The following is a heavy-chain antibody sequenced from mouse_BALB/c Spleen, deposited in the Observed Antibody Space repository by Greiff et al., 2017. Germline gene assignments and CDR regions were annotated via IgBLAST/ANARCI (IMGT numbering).Heavy chain of an antibody. CDR3: TRSTMITAWGYY. V-gene: IGHV1-5*01. CDR1: GYTFTSYW. D-gene: IGHD2-4*01. CDR2: IYPGNSDT. J-gene: IGHJ2*01. Sequence: VQLQQSGTVLARPGASVKMSCKASGYTFTSYWMHWVKQRPGQGLEWIGAIYPGNSDTSYNQKFKGKAKLTAVTSTSTAYMELSSLTNEDSAVYYCTRSTMITAWGYYWGQGTTLTVSS.